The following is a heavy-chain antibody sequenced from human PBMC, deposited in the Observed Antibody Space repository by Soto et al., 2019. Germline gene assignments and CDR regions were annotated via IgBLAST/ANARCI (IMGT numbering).Heavy chain of an antibody. CDR1: GGSIGTYF. D-gene: IGHD4-17*01. V-gene: IGHV4-59*08. Sequence: QVQLQESGPGLVKPSETLSLNCSVSGGSIGTYFWGWIRQPPGKGLEWIGHIYYSGSTSYNPSLRSRVTTSLDTSKNQFSLWLSSVSAADTAVYYCARSYGDLPDYWGQGTLVTVSS. CDR3: ARSYGDLPDY. CDR2: IYYSGST. J-gene: IGHJ4*02.